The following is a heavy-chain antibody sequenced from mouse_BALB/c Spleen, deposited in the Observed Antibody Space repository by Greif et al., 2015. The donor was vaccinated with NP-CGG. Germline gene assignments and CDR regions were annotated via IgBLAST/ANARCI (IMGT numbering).Heavy chain of an antibody. CDR3: AREGDYGFAY. CDR1: GYAFTNYL. D-gene: IGHD2-4*01. V-gene: IGHV1-54*01. CDR2: INPGSGGT. J-gene: IGHJ3*01. Sequence: QVQLQQPGAELVRPGTSVKVSCKASGYAFTNYLIEWVKQRPGQGLERIGVINPGSGGTNYNEKFKGKATLTADKSSSTAYIQLSSLTSDDSAGYFCAREGDYGFAYWGQGTLVTVSA.